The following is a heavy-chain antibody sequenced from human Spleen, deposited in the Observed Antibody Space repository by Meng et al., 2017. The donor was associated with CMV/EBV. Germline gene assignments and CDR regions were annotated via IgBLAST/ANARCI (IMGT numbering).Heavy chain of an antibody. V-gene: IGHV3-11*01. Sequence: GESLKISCAASGFIFSDHYMSWIRQAPGKGLEWISYISGSTNTIHYAASVRGRFTISRDNAKNLLHLQMNSLRAEDTAVYYCAREDQGDYWFDYWGQGTLVTVSS. CDR1: GFIFSDHY. CDR2: ISGSTNTI. J-gene: IGHJ4*02. D-gene: IGHD4-17*01. CDR3: AREDQGDYWFDY.